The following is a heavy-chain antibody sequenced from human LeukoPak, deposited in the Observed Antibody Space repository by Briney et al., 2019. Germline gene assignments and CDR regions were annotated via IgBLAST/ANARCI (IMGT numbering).Heavy chain of an antibody. CDR1: GFTFSNYA. CDR3: ARGHTAVTRHFDF. J-gene: IGHJ4*02. Sequence: GGSLRLSCAASGFTFSNYAMSWVRQAPGKGLEWVSAISGSGGSTYYADSLKGRFTISRDDAKNLLYLDMNSLRAEDTAVYYCARGHTAVTRHFDFWGQGTLVTVSS. V-gene: IGHV3-23*01. D-gene: IGHD4-17*01. CDR2: ISGSGGST.